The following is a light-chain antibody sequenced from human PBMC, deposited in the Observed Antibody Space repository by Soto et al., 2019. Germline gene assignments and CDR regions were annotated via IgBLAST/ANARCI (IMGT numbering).Light chain of an antibody. CDR1: SSDVGDYNY. CDR2: AVN. J-gene: IGLJ3*02. Sequence: QSVLTQPRSVSGSPGQSVTISCTGTSSDVGDYNYVSWYQQHPGKAPKLLIYAVNMRPSGVPDRFSGSKSGNTASLTISGLQAEDEADYSCCSYAGSYTWVFGGGTKVIVL. V-gene: IGLV2-11*01. CDR3: CSYAGSYTWV.